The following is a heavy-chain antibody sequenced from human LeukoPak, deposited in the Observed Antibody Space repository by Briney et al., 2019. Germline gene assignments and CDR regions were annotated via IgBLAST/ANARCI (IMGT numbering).Heavy chain of an antibody. D-gene: IGHD1-26*01. J-gene: IGHJ4*02. CDR3: ARRKVGAYPFDY. V-gene: IGHV1-2*06. Sequence: ASVKVSCKASGYTFTGYYMHWVRQAPGQGLEWMGRINPNSGGTNYAQKFQGRVTMTRDTSVSTAYMELSRLRSDDTAVYHCARRKVGAYPFDYWGQGTLVTVSS. CDR1: GYTFTGYY. CDR2: INPNSGGT.